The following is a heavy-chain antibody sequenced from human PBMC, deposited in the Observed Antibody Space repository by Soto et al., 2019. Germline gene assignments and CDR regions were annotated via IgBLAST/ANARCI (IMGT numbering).Heavy chain of an antibody. Sequence: PGGSLRLSCSASGFTFSSYAMHWVRQAPGKGLEYVSAISSNGGSKNYADSVKGRFTISRDNSKNTLYLQMSSLRAEDTAVYYRVKDGGDSYGYGRHYFDYWGQGTLVTVSS. V-gene: IGHV3-64D*06. D-gene: IGHD5-18*01. CDR3: VKDGGDSYGYGRHYFDY. CDR1: GFTFSSYA. CDR2: ISSNGGSK. J-gene: IGHJ4*02.